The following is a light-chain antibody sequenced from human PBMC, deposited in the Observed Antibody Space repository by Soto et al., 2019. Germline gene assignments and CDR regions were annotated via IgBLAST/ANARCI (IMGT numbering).Light chain of an antibody. Sequence: QSVLTQPPSVSGAPGQRVTISCTGSSSNIGAGYDVHWYQQLPGTAPKLLIYGNSNRPSGVPDRFSGSKSGTSASLAITGLQAEDEADYYCQSYDSSLSGLWVFSGGTKLTVL. CDR1: SSNIGAGYD. CDR2: GNS. CDR3: QSYDSSLSGLWV. J-gene: IGLJ3*02. V-gene: IGLV1-40*01.